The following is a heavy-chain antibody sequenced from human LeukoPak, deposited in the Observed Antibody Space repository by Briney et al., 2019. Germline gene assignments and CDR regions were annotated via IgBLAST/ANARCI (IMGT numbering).Heavy chain of an antibody. CDR2: INSDGSST. D-gene: IGHD2-2*01. J-gene: IGHJ4*02. CDR1: GXTFSSYW. CDR3: ARLQGAISIVPTAAFDY. Sequence: QPGGSLRLSCAASGXTFSSYWMFWVRQTPGKGLVWVSRINSDGSSTSYADSVKGRFTIFRDNAKNTLYLQMNSLRAEDTAVYYCARLQGAISIVPTAAFDYWGQGTLVTVSS. V-gene: IGHV3-74*01.